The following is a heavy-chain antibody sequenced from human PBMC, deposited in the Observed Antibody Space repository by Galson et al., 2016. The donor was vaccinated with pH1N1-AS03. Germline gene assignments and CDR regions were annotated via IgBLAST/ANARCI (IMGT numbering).Heavy chain of an antibody. CDR3: ATDYDY. CDR1: GLSLSELS. Sequence: SVKVSCKVSGLSLSELSMHWVRQAPGKGLEWMGCFDREDGEAIYAQKFQGRLTVTEDRSTDTAYMELSSLRPDDTATYYCATDYDYWGQGTLVTVSS. J-gene: IGHJ4*02. CDR2: FDREDGEA. V-gene: IGHV1-24*01.